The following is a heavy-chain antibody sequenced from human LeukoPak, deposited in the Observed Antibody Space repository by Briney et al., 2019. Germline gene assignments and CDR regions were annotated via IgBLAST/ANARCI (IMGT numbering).Heavy chain of an antibody. CDR2: IYTSGST. D-gene: IGHD2-2*01. CDR3: ARISSTKQNWFDP. Sequence: SETLSLTCTVSGDSISSSSYYRGWIRQPAGKGLEWLGRIYTSGSTNYNPSLKSRVTMSVDTTKNQSSLKQSSVTAADTAVYYCARISSTKQNWFDPWGQGTLVTVSS. J-gene: IGHJ5*02. CDR1: GDSISSSSYY. V-gene: IGHV4-61*02.